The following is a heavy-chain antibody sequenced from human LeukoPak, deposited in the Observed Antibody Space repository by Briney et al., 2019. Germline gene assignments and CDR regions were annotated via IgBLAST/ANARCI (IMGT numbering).Heavy chain of an antibody. CDR1: GFTFSSYA. V-gene: IGHV3-23*01. D-gene: IGHD2-21*02. CDR3: ASDSYSPEYFQH. J-gene: IGHJ1*01. CDR2: ISDSGGNT. Sequence: PGGSLRLSCAASGFTFSSYAMSWVRQAPGKGLEWVSGISDSGGNTYHADSVKGRFTISRDNSKNTLYLQMNSLRAEDTAVYYCASDSYSPEYFQHWGQGTLVTVSS.